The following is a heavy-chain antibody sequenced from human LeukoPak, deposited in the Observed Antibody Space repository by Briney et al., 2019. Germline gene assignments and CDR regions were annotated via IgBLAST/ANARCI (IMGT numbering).Heavy chain of an antibody. CDR3: AKGYIQLWWFDY. CDR2: ISGSGDGA. D-gene: IGHD2-21*01. V-gene: IGHV3-23*01. J-gene: IGHJ4*02. Sequence: SGGSLRLSCAASGFTFSTYAMSWVRQAPGKGLQWVSLISGSGDGAHYADSVKGRFTISRHNSKNTVYLQMTNLRAEDTAVYYCAKGYIQLWWFDYWGQGTLVTVSS. CDR1: GFTFSTYA.